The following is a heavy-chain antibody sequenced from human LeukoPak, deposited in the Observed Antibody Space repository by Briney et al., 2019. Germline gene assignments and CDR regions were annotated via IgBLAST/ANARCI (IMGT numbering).Heavy chain of an antibody. CDR2: IYYSGST. V-gene: IGHV4-39*01. D-gene: IGHD3-22*01. CDR3: ARSYYYDYRQIDY. Sequence: PSETLSLTCTVSGDSISTSSYYWGWIRQPPGKGLEWLGSIYYSGSTYYSPSLKSRVTISVDTSKNQFSLNPYSVTAADTAVFYCARSYYYDYRQIDYWGQGTLVTVSS. J-gene: IGHJ4*02. CDR1: GDSISTSSYY.